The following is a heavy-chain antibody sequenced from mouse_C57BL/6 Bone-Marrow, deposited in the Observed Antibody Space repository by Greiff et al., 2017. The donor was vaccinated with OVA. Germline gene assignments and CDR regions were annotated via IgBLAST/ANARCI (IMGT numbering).Heavy chain of an antibody. CDR1: GYTFTDYY. CDR2: IYPGSGNT. Sequence: VQLQQSGAELVRPGASVKLSCKASGYTFTDYYINWVKQRPGQGLEWIARIYPGSGNTYYNEKFKGKATLTAEKSSSTAYMQLSSLTSEDSAVYFCARAHFDVWGTGTTVTVSS. J-gene: IGHJ1*03. V-gene: IGHV1-76*01. CDR3: ARAHFDV.